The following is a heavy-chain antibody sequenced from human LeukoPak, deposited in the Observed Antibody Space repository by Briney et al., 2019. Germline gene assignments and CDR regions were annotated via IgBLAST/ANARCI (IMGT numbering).Heavy chain of an antibody. J-gene: IGHJ3*01. V-gene: IGHV3-30*02. Sequence: GGSLRLSCAASGFTFSSFGMNWVRQAPGKGLEWVTCIRYDGIDIQYADSVKGRFTISRDNSKNTLYLQMNSLKGEDTALYYCAIHGGGTIRIEAFDVWGQGTMVTISS. CDR2: IRYDGIDI. D-gene: IGHD3-3*01. CDR1: GFTFSSFG. CDR3: AIHGGGTIRIEAFDV.